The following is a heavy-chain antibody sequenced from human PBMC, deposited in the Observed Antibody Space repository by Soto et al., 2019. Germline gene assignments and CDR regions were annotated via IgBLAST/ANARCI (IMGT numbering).Heavy chain of an antibody. Sequence: ASVKVSCKASGYTFTSYYMHWVRQAPGQGLEWMGIINPSGGSTSYAQKFQGRVTMTRDTSTSTVYMELSSLRSEDTAVYYCARDPLATRGYSYGYGDYYYYYGMDVWGQGTTVTVPS. D-gene: IGHD5-18*01. CDR1: GYTFTSYY. V-gene: IGHV1-46*01. CDR2: INPSGGST. J-gene: IGHJ6*02. CDR3: ARDPLATRGYSYGYGDYYYYYGMDV.